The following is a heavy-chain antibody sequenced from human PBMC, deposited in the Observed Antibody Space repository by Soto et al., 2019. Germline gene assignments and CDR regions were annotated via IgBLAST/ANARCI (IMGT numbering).Heavy chain of an antibody. J-gene: IGHJ6*02. Sequence: ASVKVSCKASGYTFTSYYMHWVRQAPGQGLEWMGIINPSGGSTSYAQKFQGRVTMTRDTSTSTVYMELSSLRSEDTAVYYCARDLKDLSTPGFNYYYYGMDVWGQGTTVTVSS. CDR1: GYTFTSYY. CDR3: ARDLKDLSTPGFNYYYYGMDV. D-gene: IGHD3-10*01. V-gene: IGHV1-46*03. CDR2: INPSGGST.